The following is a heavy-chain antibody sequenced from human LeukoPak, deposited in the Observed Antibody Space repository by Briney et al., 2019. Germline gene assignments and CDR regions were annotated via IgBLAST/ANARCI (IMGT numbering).Heavy chain of an antibody. CDR1: GGTFSSYA. CDR2: IIPIFGTA. Sequence: EASVKVSCKASGGTFSSYAISWVRQAPGQGLEWMGGIIPIFGTANYAQKFQGRVTITADKSTSTAYMELSSLRSEDTAVYYCASIAFPPDTAMVIGYYYYMDVWGKGTTVTVSS. J-gene: IGHJ6*03. CDR3: ASIAFPPDTAMVIGYYYYMDV. V-gene: IGHV1-69*06. D-gene: IGHD5-18*01.